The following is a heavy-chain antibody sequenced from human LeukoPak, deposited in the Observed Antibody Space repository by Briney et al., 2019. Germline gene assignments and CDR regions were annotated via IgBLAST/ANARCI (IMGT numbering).Heavy chain of an antibody. V-gene: IGHV3-23*01. Sequence: GGSLRLSCAASVFTFSNHGMSWARHSSGRGLEWVSAVSDSGSDTHYADSVKGRFTVSRDNSKNTLYLQMNSLRAEDTAVYYCAKRVPYSSSSVYFDNWGQGTLVTVSS. CDR1: VFTFSNHG. CDR3: AKRVPYSSSSVYFDN. CDR2: VSDSGSDT. J-gene: IGHJ4*02. D-gene: IGHD6-6*01.